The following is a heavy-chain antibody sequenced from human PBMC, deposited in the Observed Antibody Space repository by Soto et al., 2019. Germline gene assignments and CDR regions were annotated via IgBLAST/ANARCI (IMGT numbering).Heavy chain of an antibody. J-gene: IGHJ6*02. Sequence: VQLVESGGGLVQPGGSLRLSCAASGFTFSNYEMHWVRQAPGKGLEWVSYITSSGSTLYYADSVKGRFTVSRDNAKNSVFLQMNSLRAEDTAVYYCARRRRDYYQGMDVWGQGTTVTVSS. CDR2: ITSSGSTL. CDR3: ARRRRDYYQGMDV. V-gene: IGHV3-48*03. CDR1: GFTFSNYE. D-gene: IGHD3-22*01.